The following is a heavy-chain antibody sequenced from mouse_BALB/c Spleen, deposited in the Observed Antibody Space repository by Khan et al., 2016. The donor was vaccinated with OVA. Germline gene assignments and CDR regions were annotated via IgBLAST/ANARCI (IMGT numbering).Heavy chain of an antibody. Sequence: EVQLVETGPGLVKPSQSLSLTCTVTGYSITSDYAWNWIRQFPGNKLEWMGFISYSGNTNYNPSLKSRFSITRDTSKNQFFLQLNSVTTEDTATYYCARMYGGDFDYWGQGTTLTVSS. CDR2: ISYSGNT. J-gene: IGHJ2*01. CDR1: GYSITSDYA. D-gene: IGHD2-10*02. CDR3: ARMYGGDFDY. V-gene: IGHV3-2*02.